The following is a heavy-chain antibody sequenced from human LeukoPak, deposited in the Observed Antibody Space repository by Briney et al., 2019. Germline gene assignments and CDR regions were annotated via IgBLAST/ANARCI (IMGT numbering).Heavy chain of an antibody. V-gene: IGHV3-30-3*01. Sequence: QPGRSLRLSCAASGFTFSSYAMHWVRQAPGKGLEWVAVISYDGSNKYYADSVKGRFTISRDNSKNTLYLQMNSLRAEDTAVYYCASVSTASGGGYFDCWGQGTLVTVSS. D-gene: IGHD3-16*01. CDR2: ISYDGSNK. J-gene: IGHJ4*02. CDR1: GFTFSSYA. CDR3: ASVSTASGGGYFDC.